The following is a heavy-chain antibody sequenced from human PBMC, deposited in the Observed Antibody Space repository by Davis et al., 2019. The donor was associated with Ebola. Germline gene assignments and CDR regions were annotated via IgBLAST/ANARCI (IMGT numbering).Heavy chain of an antibody. CDR1: VITFSSCA. J-gene: IGHJ4*02. CDR3: AKGRELPYFDY. Sequence: GESLKISCTDSVITFSSCAMSWVRQAPGQGLEWVSSISGTGGNTYYSDSEKGRFTISRDNSKNTLYLQMNSLRAEDTAVYYCAKGRELPYFDYWGQGTLVTVSS. D-gene: IGHD1-7*01. CDR2: ISGTGGNT. V-gene: IGHV3-23*01.